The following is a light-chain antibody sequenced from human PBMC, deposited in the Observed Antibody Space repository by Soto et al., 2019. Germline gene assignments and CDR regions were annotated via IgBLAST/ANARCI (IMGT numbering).Light chain of an antibody. CDR2: KAS. J-gene: IGKJ1*01. V-gene: IGKV1-5*03. CDR1: QSISSW. Sequence: DIQMTQSPSTLSASVGDRVTITCRASQSISSWLAWYQQKPGKAPKLLIYKASSLESGVPSRFSGSGSRTEFTLTISSLQPDDFATYYCQQYNSYWTFGQGTKVDIK. CDR3: QQYNSYWT.